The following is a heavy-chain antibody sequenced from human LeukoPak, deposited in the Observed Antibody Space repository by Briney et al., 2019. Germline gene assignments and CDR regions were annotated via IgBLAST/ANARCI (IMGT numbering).Heavy chain of an antibody. CDR3: ARDRRGYYVGDFDY. CDR2: ISAYNGNT. J-gene: IGHJ4*02. CDR1: GYTFTSYG. V-gene: IGHV1-18*01. Sequence: ASVKVSCKASGYTFTSYGISWVQQAPGQGLEWMGWISAYNGNTNYAQKLQGRVTMTTDTSTSTAYMELRSLRSDDTAVYYCARDRRGYYVGDFDYWGQGTLVTVSS. D-gene: IGHD3-10*02.